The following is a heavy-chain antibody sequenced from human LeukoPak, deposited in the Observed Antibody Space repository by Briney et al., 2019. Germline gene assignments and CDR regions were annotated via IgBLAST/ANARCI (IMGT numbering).Heavy chain of an antibody. Sequence: GGSLRLSCAASGFTFSSYGMHWVRQAPGKGLEWVAVIWFDGSNKYYADSVKGRFTISRDNSKNTLYLQMNSLRAEDTAVYYCARDTTISGSYYYYCMDVWGQGTTVTVSS. D-gene: IGHD3-10*01. CDR2: IWFDGSNK. CDR3: ARDTTISGSYYYYCMDV. V-gene: IGHV3-33*01. CDR1: GFTFSSYG. J-gene: IGHJ6*02.